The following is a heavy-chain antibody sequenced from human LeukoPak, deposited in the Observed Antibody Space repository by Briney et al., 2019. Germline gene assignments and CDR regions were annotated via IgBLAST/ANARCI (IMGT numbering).Heavy chain of an antibody. CDR1: GGTLSSYA. J-gene: IGHJ6*02. D-gene: IGHD6-19*01. CDR3: AREGIAVAKDYYYYGMDV. Sequence: ASVKVSCKASGGTLSSYAISWVRQAPGQGLEWMGGIIPIFGTANYAQKFQGRVTITADESTSTAYMELSSLRSEDTAVYYCAREGIAVAKDYYYYGMDVWGQGTTVTVSS. CDR2: IIPIFGTA. V-gene: IGHV1-69*13.